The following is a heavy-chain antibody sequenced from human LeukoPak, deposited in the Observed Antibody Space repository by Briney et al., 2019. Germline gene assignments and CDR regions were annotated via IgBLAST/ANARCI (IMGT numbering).Heavy chain of an antibody. Sequence: ASVKVSCKASGYTFTSYDINWVRQATGQGLEWMGWMNRNSGNTGYAQKFQGRVTMTRNTSISTAYMELSSLRSEDTAVYYCARSRIIRIPRQNWFDPWGQGTLVTVSS. J-gene: IGHJ5*02. CDR1: GYTFTSYD. D-gene: IGHD2-21*01. CDR2: MNRNSGNT. V-gene: IGHV1-8*01. CDR3: ARSRIIRIPRQNWFDP.